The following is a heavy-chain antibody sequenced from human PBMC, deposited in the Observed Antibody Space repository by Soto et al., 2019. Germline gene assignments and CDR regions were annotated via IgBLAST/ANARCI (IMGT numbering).Heavy chain of an antibody. CDR2: INPNSGGT. Sequence: ASLKVSCKASGYTFTGYYMHWVRQAPGQGLEWMGWINPNSGGTNYAQKFQGWVTMTRDTSISTAYMELSRLRSDDTAVYYCARARYYDFWSGYPRGPWFDPWGQGTLVTVSS. CDR1: GYTFTGYY. CDR3: ARARYYDFWSGYPRGPWFDP. D-gene: IGHD3-3*01. V-gene: IGHV1-2*04. J-gene: IGHJ5*02.